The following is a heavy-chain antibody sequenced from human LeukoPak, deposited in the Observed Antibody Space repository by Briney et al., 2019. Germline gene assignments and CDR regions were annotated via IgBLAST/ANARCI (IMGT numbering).Heavy chain of an antibody. J-gene: IGHJ6*03. CDR2: ISGSSRAI. Sequence: GGSLRLSCAASGFNFSTYAMNWVRQAPGKGLEWIAYISGSSRAIFYADSVKGRFTTSRDNAKRSLYLQMNSLRADDTALYYCAKVQVRYVVYYMDVWGKGTTVSVSS. D-gene: IGHD3-16*01. CDR1: GFNFSTYA. V-gene: IGHV3-48*01. CDR3: AKVQVRYVVYYMDV.